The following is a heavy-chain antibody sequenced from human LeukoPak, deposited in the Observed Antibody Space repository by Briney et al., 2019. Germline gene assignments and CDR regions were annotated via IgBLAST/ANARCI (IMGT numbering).Heavy chain of an antibody. CDR2: IYPGDSDT. J-gene: IGHJ4*02. V-gene: IGHV5-51*01. Sequence: GESLKISCKGSGYSFTSYWIGWVRQVPGKGLEWMGIIYPGDSDTRYSPSFQGQVTISADKSISTAYLQWSSLKASDTAMYYCARHGDRYNWNDRGIYYWGQGTLVTVSS. D-gene: IGHD1-1*01. CDR1: GYSFTSYW. CDR3: ARHGDRYNWNDRGIYY.